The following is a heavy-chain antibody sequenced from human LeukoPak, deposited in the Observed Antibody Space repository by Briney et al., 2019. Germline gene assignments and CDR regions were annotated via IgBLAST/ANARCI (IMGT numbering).Heavy chain of an antibody. CDR3: ARGEGLAARRPQLVFYYMDV. D-gene: IGHD6-13*01. Sequence: KPGGSLRLSCAPSGFIFSTYSMNWVRQAPGKGLEWVSYIGSTGDYIFYADSVKGRFTISRDNAKNSLYLQLNNLRVEDTAVYYCARGEGLAARRPQLVFYYMDVWGKGTTVSVSS. CDR2: IGSTGDYI. V-gene: IGHV3-21*01. CDR1: GFIFSTYS. J-gene: IGHJ6*03.